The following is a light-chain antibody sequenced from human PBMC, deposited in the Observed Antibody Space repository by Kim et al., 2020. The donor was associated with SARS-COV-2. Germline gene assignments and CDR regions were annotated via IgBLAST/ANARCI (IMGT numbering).Light chain of an antibody. V-gene: IGLV1-40*01. CDR3: QSYDSSLSGSV. CDR1: SSNIGAGYA. Sequence: QSVLTQPPSVSGAPGQRVTISCTGSSSNIGAGYAVHWYQQLPGTAPKLLIYGNSKRPSGVPDRFSGSKSGTSASLAITGLQAEDEADYCCQSYDSSLSGSVFGGGTQLTVL. J-gene: IGLJ3*02. CDR2: GNS.